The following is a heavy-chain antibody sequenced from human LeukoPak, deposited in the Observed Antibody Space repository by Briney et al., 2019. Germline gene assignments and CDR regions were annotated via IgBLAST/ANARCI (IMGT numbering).Heavy chain of an antibody. J-gene: IGHJ4*02. CDR2: IYYSGST. D-gene: IGHD2-2*01. CDR1: GGSFSSYY. CDR3: ARTEYLFDH. Sequence: SETLSLTCTVSGGSFSSYYWSWIRQPPGKRLEWIGYIYYSGSTNYNPSLKSRVSMSVDTSKNQFSLNLNSVTAADTAVYYCARTEYLFDHWGQGTLVTVSS. V-gene: IGHV4-59*01.